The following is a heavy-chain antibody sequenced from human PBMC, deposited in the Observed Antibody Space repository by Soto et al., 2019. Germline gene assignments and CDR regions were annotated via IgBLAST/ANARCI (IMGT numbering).Heavy chain of an antibody. CDR1: GYTFTSYA. CDR2: INAGNGNT. Sequence: QVQLVQSGAEVKKPGASVRVSCKASGYTFTSYAMHWVRQAPGQRLEWMGWINAGNGNTKYSQKFQGRVTITRDTSASTAYMELSSLRSEDTAVYYCARVPGYSIGDLWGRGTLVTVSS. CDR3: ARVPGYSIGDL. J-gene: IGHJ2*01. D-gene: IGHD2-21*01. V-gene: IGHV1-3*01.